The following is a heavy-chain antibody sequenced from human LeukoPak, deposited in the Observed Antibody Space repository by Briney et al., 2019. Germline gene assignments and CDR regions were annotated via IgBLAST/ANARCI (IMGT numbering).Heavy chain of an antibody. CDR3: ARLIVVFDY. CDR2: INQSGST. D-gene: IGHD2-2*01. CDR1: GGSFSGYY. J-gene: IGHJ4*02. V-gene: IGHV4-34*01. Sequence: SETLSLTCAVYGGSFSGYYWSWIRQPPGKGLEWIGEINQSGSTNYNPSLKSRVTISVDTSKNQFSLKLSSVTAADTAVYYCARLIVVFDYWGQGTLVTVSS.